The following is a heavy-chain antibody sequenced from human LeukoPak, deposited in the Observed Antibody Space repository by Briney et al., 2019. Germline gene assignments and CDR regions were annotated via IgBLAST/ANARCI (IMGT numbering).Heavy chain of an antibody. CDR2: FYTSGST. Sequence: PSETLSLTCTVSGGSISSYYWSWIRQPAGKGLEWIGRFYTSGSTNYNPSLKSRVAISVDKYTNQFSLKLNSVTAADTAVYYCARDRIVNSNYKGWFDPWGQGTLVTVSS. D-gene: IGHD4-11*01. V-gene: IGHV4-4*07. J-gene: IGHJ5*02. CDR1: GGSISSYY. CDR3: ARDRIVNSNYKGWFDP.